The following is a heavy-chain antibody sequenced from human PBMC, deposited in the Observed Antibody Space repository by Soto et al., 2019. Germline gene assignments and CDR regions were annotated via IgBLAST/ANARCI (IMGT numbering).Heavy chain of an antibody. CDR2: ISYDGSNK. Sequence: PGGSLRLSCAASGFTFSSYGMHWVRQAPGKGLEWVAVISYDGSNKYYADSVKGRFTISRDNSKNTLYLQTNSLRAEDTAVYYCAKGPLGGNYIFDYWGQEPWSPSPQ. CDR1: GFTFSSYG. V-gene: IGHV3-30*18. J-gene: IGHJ4*01. CDR3: AKGPLGGNYIFDY. D-gene: IGHD4-4*01.